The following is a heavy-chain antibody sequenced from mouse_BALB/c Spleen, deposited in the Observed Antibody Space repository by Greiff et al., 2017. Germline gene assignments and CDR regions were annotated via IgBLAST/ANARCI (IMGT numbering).Heavy chain of an antibody. J-gene: IGHJ3*01. CDR2: ISNGGGST. CDR3: ARHGMGTMITKGFAY. D-gene: IGHD2-4*01. Sequence: EVQLVESGGGLVQPGGSLKLSCAASGFTFSSYTMSWVRQTPEKRLEWVAYISNGGGSTYYPDTVKGRFTISRDNAKNTLYLQMSSLKSEDTAMYYCARHGMGTMITKGFAYWGQGTLVTVSA. V-gene: IGHV5-12-2*01. CDR1: GFTFSSYT.